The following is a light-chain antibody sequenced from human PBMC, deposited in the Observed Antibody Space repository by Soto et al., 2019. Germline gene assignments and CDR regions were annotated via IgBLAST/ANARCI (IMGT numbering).Light chain of an antibody. CDR2: EVT. CDR3: ASYADSKYV. Sequence: QSVLTQPPSASGSPGQSVPISCTGTSSDVGGYNYVSWYQQHPGKAPKLTIYEVTKRPSGVPDRFSGSKSGNTASLTVSGLQAEDEADYYCASYADSKYVLGTGTKVTVL. V-gene: IGLV2-8*01. CDR1: SSDVGGYNY. J-gene: IGLJ1*01.